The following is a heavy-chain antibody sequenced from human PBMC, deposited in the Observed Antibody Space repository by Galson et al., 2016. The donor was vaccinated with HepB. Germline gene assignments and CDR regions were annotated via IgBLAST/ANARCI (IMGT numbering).Heavy chain of an antibody. V-gene: IGHV5-51*01. J-gene: IGHJ1*01. CDR3: ARRDSTGWLEYSRH. D-gene: IGHD6-19*01. CDR1: GYTSSSYW. Sequence: GAEVKKPGESLKISCEGSGYTSSSYWIGWVRQMPGKGLEWMGIIYLDESDTRYSPSFQDQVTISANKSINTPYLQWSSRKDSDTAIYYCARRDSTGWLEYSRHWGQGTLVTVSS. CDR2: IYLDESDT.